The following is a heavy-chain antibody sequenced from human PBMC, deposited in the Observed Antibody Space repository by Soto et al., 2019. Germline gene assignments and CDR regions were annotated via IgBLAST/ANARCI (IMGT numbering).Heavy chain of an antibody. V-gene: IGHV5-51*01. J-gene: IGHJ6*02. D-gene: IGHD6-13*01. Sequence: GESLKISCKGSGYSFTSYWIGWVRQMPGKGLEWMGIIYPGDSDTRYSPSFQGQVTISADKSISTAYLQWSSLKASDTAMYYCATSSAAGPYYYYYGMDVWGQGTTVTVSS. CDR2: IYPGDSDT. CDR3: ATSSAAGPYYYYYGMDV. CDR1: GYSFTSYW.